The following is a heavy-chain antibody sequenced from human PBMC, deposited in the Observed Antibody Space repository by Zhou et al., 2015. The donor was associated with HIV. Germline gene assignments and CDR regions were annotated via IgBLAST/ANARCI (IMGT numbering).Heavy chain of an antibody. D-gene: IGHD4-17*01. CDR1: GYTFTSYA. CDR2: INAGNGNT. J-gene: IGHJ4*02. V-gene: IGHV1-3*05. Sequence: QVQLVQSGAEEKKPGASVKVSCKASGYTFTSYAMHWVRQAPGQRLEWMGWINAGNGNTKYSQKFQGRVTITRDTSASTAYMELSSLRSEDTAVYYCARSAVTTRSLFDYWGQGTLVTVSS. CDR3: ARSAVTTRSLFDY.